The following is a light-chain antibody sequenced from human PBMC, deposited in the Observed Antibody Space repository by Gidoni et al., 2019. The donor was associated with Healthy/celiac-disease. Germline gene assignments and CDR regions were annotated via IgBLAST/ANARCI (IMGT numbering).Light chain of an antibody. Sequence: DIVMTQSPLSLPLTPGEPASIPCRSSQSLLHSNGYNYLDWYLQKPGQSPQLLIYLGSNRASGVPDRFSGSGSGTDFTLKISRVEAEDVGVYYCMQALQTPFTFGPGTKVDIK. CDR3: MQALQTPFT. CDR2: LGS. V-gene: IGKV2-28*01. CDR1: QSLLHSNGYNY. J-gene: IGKJ3*01.